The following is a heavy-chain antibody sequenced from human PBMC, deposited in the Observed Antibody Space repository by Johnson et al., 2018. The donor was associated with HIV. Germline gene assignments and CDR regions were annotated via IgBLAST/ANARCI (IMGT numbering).Heavy chain of an antibody. CDR3: ARDGAADNAFDI. D-gene: IGHD3-16*01. CDR2: INPDGSST. V-gene: IGHV3-74*01. Sequence: LVWVSRINPDGSSTDYADSVKGRFTISRDNAKNTLYLQMNSLRAEDTAVYYCARDGAADNAFDIWGQGTMVTVSS. J-gene: IGHJ3*02.